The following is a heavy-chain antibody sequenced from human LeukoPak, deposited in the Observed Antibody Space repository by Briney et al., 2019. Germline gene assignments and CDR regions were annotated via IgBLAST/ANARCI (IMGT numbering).Heavy chain of an antibody. V-gene: IGHV3-49*04. Sequence: GGSLRLSCTASGFTFGDYAMSWVRQAPGKGLEWVGFIRSKAYGGTTEYAASVKGRFTISRDDSKIIAYLQMNSLKTEDTAVYCCTRDGYYYYGMDVWGKGTTFTV. CDR1: GFTFGDYA. CDR3: TRDGYYYYGMDV. J-gene: IGHJ6*01. CDR2: IRSKAYGGTT.